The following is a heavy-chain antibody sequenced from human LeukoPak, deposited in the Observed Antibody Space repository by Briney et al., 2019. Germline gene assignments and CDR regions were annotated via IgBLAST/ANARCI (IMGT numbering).Heavy chain of an antibody. CDR3: ARETGRSRVGGGFDY. CDR2: ISYDGSNK. Sequence: PGGSLRLSCAASGFTFSSYAMHWVRQAPGKGLEWVAVISYDGSNKYYADSVKGRFTIPRDNSKNTLYLQMNSLRAEDTAVYYCARETGRSRVGGGFDYWGQGTLVTVSS. J-gene: IGHJ4*02. V-gene: IGHV3-30*04. D-gene: IGHD3-16*01. CDR1: GFTFSSYA.